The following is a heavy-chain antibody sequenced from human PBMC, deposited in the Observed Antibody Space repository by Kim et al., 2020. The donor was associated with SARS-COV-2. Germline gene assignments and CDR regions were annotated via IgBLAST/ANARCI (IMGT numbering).Heavy chain of an antibody. CDR3: ARHRGSIVVVPAAMPQPGYYYGMDV. CDR2: IYPGDSDT. Sequence: GESLKISCKGSGYSFTSYWIGWVRQMPGKGLEWMGIIYPGDSDTRYSPSFQGQVTISADKSISTAYLQWSSLKASDTAMYYCARHRGSIVVVPAAMPQPGYYYGMDVWGQGTTVTVSS. CDR1: GYSFTSYW. V-gene: IGHV5-51*01. J-gene: IGHJ6*02. D-gene: IGHD2-2*01.